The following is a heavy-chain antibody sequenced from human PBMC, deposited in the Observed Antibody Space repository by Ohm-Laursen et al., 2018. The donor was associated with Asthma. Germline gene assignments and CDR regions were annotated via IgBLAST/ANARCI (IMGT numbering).Heavy chain of an antibody. Sequence: SETLSLTWTVSGGSISSYYWSWIRQPPGKGLEWIGYIYYSGSTNYNPSLESRVTISIDTSTNQFSLKLSSVTAADTAVYYCARGDSSGYYSDYWGQGSLVTVSS. CDR3: ARGDSSGYYSDY. D-gene: IGHD3-22*01. CDR1: GGSISSYY. J-gene: IGHJ4*02. V-gene: IGHV4-59*01. CDR2: IYYSGST.